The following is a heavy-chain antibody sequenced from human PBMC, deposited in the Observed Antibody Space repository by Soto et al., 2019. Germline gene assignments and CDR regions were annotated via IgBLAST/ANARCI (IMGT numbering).Heavy chain of an antibody. CDR2: ISGSGGST. D-gene: IGHD1-1*01. J-gene: IGHJ4*02. CDR1: GFTFSSYA. Sequence: GGSLRLSCAASGFTFSSYAMSWVGQAPGKGLEWVSAISGSGGSTYYADSVKGRFTISRDNSKNTLYLQMNSLRAEDTAVYYCGRLEGLATISYYFDYWGQGALVTVSS. CDR3: GRLEGLATISYYFDY. V-gene: IGHV3-23*01.